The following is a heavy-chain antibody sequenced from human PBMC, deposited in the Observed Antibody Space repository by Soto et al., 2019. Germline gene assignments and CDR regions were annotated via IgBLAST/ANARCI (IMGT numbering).Heavy chain of an antibody. V-gene: IGHV3-15*07. J-gene: IGHJ4*02. CDR3: SILRIVGATGY. CDR1: GFTFANVY. CDR2: IKTKGDGGTT. D-gene: IGHD1-26*01. Sequence: GGSLRLSCAASGFTFANVYMHWVRQAPGKGLEWVGRIKTKGDGGTTDYAAPVKGRFTISRDDSKNTLYLQMNSLKIEDTAVYYCSILRIVGATGYWGQGSLVTVSS.